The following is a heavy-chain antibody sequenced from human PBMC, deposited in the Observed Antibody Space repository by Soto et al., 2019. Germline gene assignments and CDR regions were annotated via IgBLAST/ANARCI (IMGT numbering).Heavy chain of an antibody. J-gene: IGHJ4*02. CDR1: GGSISSGGYS. D-gene: IGHD3-16*01. V-gene: IGHV4-30-2*01. CDR3: ARDSSWYEAGGGFDY. CDR2: IYHSGST. Sequence: QLQLQESGSGLVKPSQTLSLTCAVSGGSISSGGYSWSWIRQPPGKGLEWIGYIYHSGSTYYNPSLKSRVTISVDRSKNQFSLKLSSVTAADTAVYYCARDSSWYEAGGGFDYWGQGTLVTVSS.